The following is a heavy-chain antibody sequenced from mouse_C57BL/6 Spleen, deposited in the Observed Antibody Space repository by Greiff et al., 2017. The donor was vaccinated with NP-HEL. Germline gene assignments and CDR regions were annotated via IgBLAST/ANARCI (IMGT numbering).Heavy chain of an antibody. CDR2: ISSGGDYI. V-gene: IGHV5-9-1*02. CDR3: TRGGDYYGSSCDY. Sequence: EVKVVESGEGLVKPGGSLKLFCAASGFTFSSYAMSWVRQTPEKRLEWVAYISSGGDYIYYADTVKGRFTISRDNARNTLYLQMSSLKSEDTAMYYCTRGGDYYGSSCDYWGQGTTLTVSS. J-gene: IGHJ2*01. D-gene: IGHD1-1*01. CDR1: GFTFSSYA.